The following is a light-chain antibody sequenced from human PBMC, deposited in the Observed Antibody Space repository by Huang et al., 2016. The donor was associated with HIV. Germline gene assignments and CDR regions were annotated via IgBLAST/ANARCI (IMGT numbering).Light chain of an antibody. J-gene: IGKJ5*01. CDR2: GAS. CDR3: QQYNDWPT. V-gene: IGKV3-15*01. CDR1: PSVSGH. Sequence: DIVLTQSPATLSVSPGEGSTLSCWASPSVSGHLAWYQHKPGQAPGLLLSGASTRATGVPSGISGSGCGGEFTLSISGLQSEGFAVYYCQQYNDWPTFGQGTRLDIK.